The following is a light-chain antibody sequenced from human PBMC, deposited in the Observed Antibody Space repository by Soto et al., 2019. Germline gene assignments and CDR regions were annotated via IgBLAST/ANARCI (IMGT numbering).Light chain of an antibody. Sequence: EVAMAQTPVTLSVSPGERATLSCRASQRVNINLAWYQQKTGQAPRILIYGESTRATGIPARFGGSGSGTELNLTISRLQSEDFGVYYCQKYNNWPRTCGQGTKVDIK. CDR1: QRVNIN. CDR2: GES. CDR3: QKYNNWPRT. V-gene: IGKV3-15*01. J-gene: IGKJ1*01.